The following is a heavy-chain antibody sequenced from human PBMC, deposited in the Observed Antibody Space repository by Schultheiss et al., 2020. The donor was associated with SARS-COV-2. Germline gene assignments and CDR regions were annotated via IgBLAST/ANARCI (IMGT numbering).Heavy chain of an antibody. CDR2: INPNSGGT. Sequence: ASVKVSCKASGYTFTGYYMHWVRQAPGQGLEWMGWINPNSGGTNYAQKFQGRVTMTRDTSISTAYMELSRLRSDDTAVYYCARGSRFGELLGWFDPWGQGTLVTVSS. CDR1: GYTFTGYY. V-gene: IGHV1-2*02. D-gene: IGHD3-10*01. CDR3: ARGSRFGELLGWFDP. J-gene: IGHJ5*02.